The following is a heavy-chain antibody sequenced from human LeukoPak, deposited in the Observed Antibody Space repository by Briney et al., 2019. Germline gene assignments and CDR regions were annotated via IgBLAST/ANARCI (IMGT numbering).Heavy chain of an antibody. D-gene: IGHD3-16*01. J-gene: IGHJ4*02. V-gene: IGHV3-48*04. CDR1: GFSLSSQS. CDR2: ITGSGSSI. CDR3: ARGCYGGIDH. Sequence: GGSLRLSCAASGFSLSSQSMNWFRQAPGQGLEWVSYITGSGSSIYYADSVKGRFTISRDNAKNSLYLQMNNLRVEDMAVYYFARGCYGGIDHWGQGTLVTVSS.